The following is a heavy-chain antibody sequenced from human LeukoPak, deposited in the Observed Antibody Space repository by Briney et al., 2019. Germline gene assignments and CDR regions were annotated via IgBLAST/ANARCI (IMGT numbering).Heavy chain of an antibody. CDR1: GYSFTSYW. J-gene: IGHJ4*02. CDR2: IYPGDSDT. D-gene: IGHD3-3*01. V-gene: IGHV5-51*01. CDR3: ARHPYGVDSSRPRYDY. Sequence: KPGESLKISCKGSGYSFTSYWIGWVRQMPGKGLEWMGIIYPGDSDTRYSPSFQGQVTISADKSISTAYLQWSSLKASDTAMYYCARHPYGVDSSRPRYDYWGQGTLVTVSS.